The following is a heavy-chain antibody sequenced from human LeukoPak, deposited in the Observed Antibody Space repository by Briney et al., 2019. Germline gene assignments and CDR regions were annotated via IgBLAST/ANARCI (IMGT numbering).Heavy chain of an antibody. CDR3: ARVSSGWYFYY. Sequence: GGSLRLSCAASGFTFSSYEMNWVRQAPGKGLEWVSYISSSGSTIYYADSVKGRFTISRDNAKNSLYLQMNSLRAEDTAVYYCARVSSGWYFYYWGQGTLVTVSS. CDR2: ISSSGSTI. V-gene: IGHV3-48*03. CDR1: GFTFSSYE. J-gene: IGHJ4*02. D-gene: IGHD6-19*01.